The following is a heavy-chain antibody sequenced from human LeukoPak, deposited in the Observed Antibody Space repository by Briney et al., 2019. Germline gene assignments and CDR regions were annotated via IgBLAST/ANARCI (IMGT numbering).Heavy chain of an antibody. J-gene: IGHJ3*02. CDR1: GFSFSDSW. V-gene: IGHV3-7*01. D-gene: IGHD6-19*01. CDR2: IKRDGNVK. Sequence: PGGSLRPSCVGSGFSFSDSWMTWVRQVPGKGLEWVANIKRDGNVKNYVDSVKGRFTMSRDNAKNSLYLQMNNLRAEDTAIYYCARDHSPSMSGSVWYDAFDIWGQGTMVTVSS. CDR3: ARDHSPSMSGSVWYDAFDI.